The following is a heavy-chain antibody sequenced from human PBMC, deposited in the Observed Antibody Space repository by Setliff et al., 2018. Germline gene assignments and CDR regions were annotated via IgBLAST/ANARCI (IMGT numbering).Heavy chain of an antibody. D-gene: IGHD2-15*01. CDR1: GFTFSSYA. CDR2: ISGGGSTT. Sequence: GGSLRLSCAASGFTFSSYAVSWVRQAPGKGLEWVSIISGGGSTTYYADSVKGRFTISRYNSQNTLYLQMNSLRVEDTAVYYCAKGPQYCSGTNCYRPDYWGQGTLVTVSS. CDR3: AKGPQYCSGTNCYRPDY. V-gene: IGHV3-23*01. J-gene: IGHJ4*02.